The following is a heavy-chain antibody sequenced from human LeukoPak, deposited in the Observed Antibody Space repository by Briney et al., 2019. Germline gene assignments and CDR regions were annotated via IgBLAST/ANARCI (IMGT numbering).Heavy chain of an antibody. Sequence: SETLSLTCTVSGGSISSYYWSWIRQPPGKGLEWIGYIYYSGSTNYNPSLKSRVTISVDTSKNQFPLKLSSVTAADTAVYYCASSEWELRLDYWGQGTLVTVSS. D-gene: IGHD1-26*01. V-gene: IGHV4-59*01. CDR1: GGSISSYY. CDR2: IYYSGST. CDR3: ASSEWELRLDY. J-gene: IGHJ4*02.